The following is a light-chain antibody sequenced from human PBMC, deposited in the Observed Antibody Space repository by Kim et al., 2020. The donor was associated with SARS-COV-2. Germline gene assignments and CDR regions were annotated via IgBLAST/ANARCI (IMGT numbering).Light chain of an antibody. CDR2: NDN. J-gene: IGLJ2*01. CDR1: NSNIGSNT. Sequence: VLTQPPSASGTPGQRVTISCSGSNSNIGSNTVSWYQQLPGAAPRLLIHNDNQRPSGVPDRFSGSKSGTSASLAIGGLQSEDGADYYCATWDDSLNGVVFGGGTQLTVL. CDR3: ATWDDSLNGVV. V-gene: IGLV1-44*01.